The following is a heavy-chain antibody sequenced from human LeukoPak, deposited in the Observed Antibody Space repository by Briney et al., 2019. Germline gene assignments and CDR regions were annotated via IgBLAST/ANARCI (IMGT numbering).Heavy chain of an antibody. V-gene: IGHV4-39*07. CDR3: ARDGGLGYCSGGSCGVDY. CDR2: IYYSGST. CDR1: GGSISSYY. D-gene: IGHD2-15*01. Sequence: PPETLSLTCTVSGGSISSYYWSWIRQPPGKGLEWIGSIYYSGSTYYNPSLKSRVTISVDTSKNQFSLKLSSVTAADTAVYYCARDGGLGYCSGGSCGVDYWGQGTLVTVSS. J-gene: IGHJ4*02.